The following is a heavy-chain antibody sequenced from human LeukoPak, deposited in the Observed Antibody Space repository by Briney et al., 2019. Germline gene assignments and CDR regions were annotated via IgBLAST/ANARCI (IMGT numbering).Heavy chain of an antibody. D-gene: IGHD2-21*02. CDR3: ARLDDYMVVTALDFDY. CDR1: GYTFTGYY. Sequence: ASVKVSCKASGYTFTGYYMHWVRQAPGQGLEWMGWINPNSGGTNYAQKFQGRVTMTRDTSISTAYMELSRLRSDDTAVYYCARLDDYMVVTALDFDYWGQGTLVTVSS. V-gene: IGHV1-2*02. J-gene: IGHJ4*02. CDR2: INPNSGGT.